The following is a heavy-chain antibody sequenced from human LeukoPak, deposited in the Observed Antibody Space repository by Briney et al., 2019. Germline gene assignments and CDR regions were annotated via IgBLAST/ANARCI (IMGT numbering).Heavy chain of an antibody. V-gene: IGHV4-59*01. CDR1: GGSISSYY. Sequence: SETLSLTCTVSGGSISSYYWSWIRQPPGKGLEWIGYIYYSGSTNYNPSLKSRVTISVDTSKNQFSLKLSSVTAADTAVYYCARVDCSSTSCLKTYYFDTGAREPWSPSPQ. CDR2: IYYSGST. D-gene: IGHD2-2*01. J-gene: IGHJ4*02. CDR3: ARVDCSSTSCLKTYYFDT.